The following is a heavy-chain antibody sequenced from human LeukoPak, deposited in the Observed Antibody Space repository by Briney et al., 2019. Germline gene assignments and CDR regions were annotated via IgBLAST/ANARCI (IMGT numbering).Heavy chain of an antibody. CDR1: GYTFNAYY. J-gene: IGHJ2*01. CDR3: ARDWPGISLHFDL. CDR2: INPNTGDT. D-gene: IGHD2-15*01. Sequence: ASVKVSCKASGYTFNAYYIHWVRQAPGQGLEWMGWINPNTGDTNFTQKFQGRVAMTRDTSLSTAYMDLSRLTSDDTAVYYCARDWPGISLHFDLWGRGTLITVSS. V-gene: IGHV1-2*02.